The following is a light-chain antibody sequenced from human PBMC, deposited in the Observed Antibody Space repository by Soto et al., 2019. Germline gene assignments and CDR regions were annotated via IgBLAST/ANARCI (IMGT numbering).Light chain of an antibody. CDR1: SSDVGEENY. CDR2: EVS. CDR3: SSFAGSPVV. V-gene: IGLV2-8*01. J-gene: IGLJ2*01. Sequence: QSALTQPLSASGYPGQSVTITCSGTSSDVGEENYVSWYQQHPGKVPKLILYEVSKRPSGVPDRFSGSRSGNTASLTVSGLQAEDEADYYCSSFAGSPVVFGGGTQLTVL.